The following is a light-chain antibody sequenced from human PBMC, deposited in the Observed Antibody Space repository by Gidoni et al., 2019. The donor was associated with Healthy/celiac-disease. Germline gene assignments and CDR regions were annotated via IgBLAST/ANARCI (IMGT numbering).Light chain of an antibody. V-gene: IGKV3-20*01. Sequence: EIVLTQSPCTLSLSPGERATLSCRASQSVSSSYLAWYQQKPGQAPRLLIYGASSRATGIPDRFSGSGSGTDFTLTISRLEPEDFAVYYCQQYGSSPLFTFGHGTKVDIK. CDR2: GAS. CDR1: QSVSSSY. J-gene: IGKJ3*01. CDR3: QQYGSSPLFT.